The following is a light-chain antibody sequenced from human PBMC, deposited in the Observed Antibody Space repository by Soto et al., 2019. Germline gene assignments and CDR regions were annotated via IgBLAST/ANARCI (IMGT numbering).Light chain of an antibody. Sequence: QSVLTRPASVSGSPGQAITISCTGTSSDVGGYNYVSWYQQHPGKAPKFMIYDVSNRPSEVSNRFSGSKSGNTASLTISGLQAEDEADYYCSSYTTSNTRQIVFGTGTKVTVL. CDR1: SSDVGGYNY. CDR3: SSYTTSNTRQIV. V-gene: IGLV2-14*01. CDR2: DVS. J-gene: IGLJ1*01.